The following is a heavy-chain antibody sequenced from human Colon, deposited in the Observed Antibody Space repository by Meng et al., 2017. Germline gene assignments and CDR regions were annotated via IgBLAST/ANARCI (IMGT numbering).Heavy chain of an antibody. CDR1: GGSISSNNW. J-gene: IGHJ4*02. V-gene: IGHV4-4*02. CDR3: ARVPTTVDPFES. D-gene: IGHD4-23*01. CDR2: IYQSGST. Sequence: GPGRVKPSGTLSLPCTVSGGSISSNNWWSWVRQSPGRGLEWIGEIYQSGSTNYSPSLKSRVTISLDKSKNQFSLKVSYMTAADTAVYFCARVPTTVDPFESWGQGTLVTVSS.